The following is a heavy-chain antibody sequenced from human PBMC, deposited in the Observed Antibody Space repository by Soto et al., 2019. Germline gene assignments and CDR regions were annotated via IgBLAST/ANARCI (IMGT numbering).Heavy chain of an antibody. CDR2: IYFRGSI. Sequence: PSETLSLTCNVSGVSISSSDYAWSWIRQSPRKGLEWIAYIYFRGSIHYSPSFRSRATISRDTSTNQLFLSLTSVTAADTAVYYCARGIGEMSAVWGQGTQVTVSS. D-gene: IGHD3-10*01. J-gene: IGHJ4*02. V-gene: IGHV4-30-4*01. CDR1: GVSISSSDYA. CDR3: ARGIGEMSAV.